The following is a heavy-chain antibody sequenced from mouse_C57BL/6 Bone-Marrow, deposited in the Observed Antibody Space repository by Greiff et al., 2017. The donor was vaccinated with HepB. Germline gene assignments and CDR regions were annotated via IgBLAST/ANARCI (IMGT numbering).Heavy chain of an antibody. CDR3: ASPRYSNYVDWYFDV. D-gene: IGHD2-5*01. CDR2: IDPSDSYT. CDR1: GYTFTSYW. J-gene: IGHJ1*03. V-gene: IGHV1-50*01. Sequence: QVQLQQPGAELVKPGASVKLSCKASGYTFTSYWMQWVKQRPGQGLEWIGEIDPSDSYTNYNQNFKGKATLTVDTSSSTAYMQLSSLTSEDSAVYYGASPRYSNYVDWYFDVWGTGTTVTVSS.